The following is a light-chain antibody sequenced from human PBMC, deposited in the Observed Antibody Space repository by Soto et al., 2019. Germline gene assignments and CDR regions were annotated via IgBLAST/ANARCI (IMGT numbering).Light chain of an antibody. CDR2: DAS. CDR1: QSLSEC. J-gene: IGKJ1*01. V-gene: IGKV1-5*01. Sequence: IQMTHSPSTLSASVGDRVTITCLASQSLSECLAWYQQKPGKAPKLLIYDASSLESGVPSRFSGSGSGTEFTLTISSLQPEDFAIYYCQQYKSYSWTFGQGTKVVIK. CDR3: QQYKSYSWT.